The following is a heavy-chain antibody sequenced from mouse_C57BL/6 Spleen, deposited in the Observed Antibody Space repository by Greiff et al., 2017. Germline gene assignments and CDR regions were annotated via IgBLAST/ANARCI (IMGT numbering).Heavy chain of an antibody. CDR2: IYPSDSET. CDR1: GYTFTSYW. D-gene: IGHD1-1*01. CDR3: ARSLITTVVATGYFDV. V-gene: IGHV1-61*01. J-gene: IGHJ1*03. Sequence: VQLQQPGAELVRPGSSVKLSCKASGYTFTSYWMDWVQQRPGQGLEWIGNIYPSDSETHYNQKFKDKATLTVDKSSSTAYMQPSSLTSEDSAVYYLARSLITTVVATGYFDVWGTGTTVTVSS.